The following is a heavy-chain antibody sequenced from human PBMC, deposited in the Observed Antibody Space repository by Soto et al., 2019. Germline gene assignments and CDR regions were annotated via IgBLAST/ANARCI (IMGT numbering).Heavy chain of an antibody. V-gene: IGHV3-15*07. J-gene: IGHJ4*02. Sequence: GGSLRLSCAASGFTFCNACMNWVRQAPGKGLEWVGRIKSKTDGGTTDYAAPVKGRFTISRDDSKNTLYLQMNSLKTEDTAVYYCTTDYYYDSSGPHWGQGTLVTVSS. D-gene: IGHD3-22*01. CDR1: GFTFCNAC. CDR3: TTDYYYDSSGPH. CDR2: IKSKTDGGTT.